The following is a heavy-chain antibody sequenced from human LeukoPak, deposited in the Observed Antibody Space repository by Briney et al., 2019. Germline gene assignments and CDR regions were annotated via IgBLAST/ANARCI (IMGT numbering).Heavy chain of an antibody. V-gene: IGHV3-64D*09. CDR3: VKDVGGSYAFDY. Sequence: PGGSLRLSCSASGXTFSRYAVHWVRQAPGKGLEYVSGINDNGGRTHYGDSVKGRFSISRDNSKNTLHLQMSTLRAEDTALYYCVKDVGGSYAFDYWGQGTLVTVSS. J-gene: IGHJ4*02. CDR1: GXTFSRYA. CDR2: INDNGGRT. D-gene: IGHD1-26*01.